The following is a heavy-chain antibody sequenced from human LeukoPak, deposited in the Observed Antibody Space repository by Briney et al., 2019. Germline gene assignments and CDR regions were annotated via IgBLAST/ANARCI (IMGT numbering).Heavy chain of an antibody. D-gene: IGHD3-10*01. V-gene: IGHV4-39*01. Sequence: SETLSLTCSVSGGSVSSTTYYWGWIRQPPGKGLEWIGSISYGGSTYYNPSLKSRLTISVDTSKNQFSLELSSVTAADTAVYFCARSRYDSGTYALEEWGQVTLVTVSS. CDR3: ARSRYDSGTYALEE. J-gene: IGHJ4*02. CDR1: GGSVSSTTYY. CDR2: ISYGGST.